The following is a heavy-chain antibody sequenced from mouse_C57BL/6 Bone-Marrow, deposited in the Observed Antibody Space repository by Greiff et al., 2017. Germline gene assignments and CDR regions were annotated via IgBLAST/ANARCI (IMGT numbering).Heavy chain of an antibody. V-gene: IGHV1-61*01. CDR3: SDRGPYYYGSSYGYSALAY. D-gene: IGHD1-1*01. J-gene: IGHJ4*01. CDR2: IYPYDSGT. Sequence: VQLQQPGAELVRPGSSVKLSCKASGYTFTSYWMDWVKQRPGQGLEWIGNIYPYDSGTHYNQKFKDKATLTVDKSSSTAYMQLSSLTSVDSAVYSFSDRGPYYYGSSYGYSALAYWGQGTSVTVSS. CDR1: GYTFTSYW.